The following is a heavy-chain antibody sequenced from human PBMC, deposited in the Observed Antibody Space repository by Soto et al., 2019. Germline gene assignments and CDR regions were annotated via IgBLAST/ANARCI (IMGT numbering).Heavy chain of an antibody. D-gene: IGHD3-16*01. CDR1: RGTFSNYV. Sequence: QVQLVQSGAEVKKPGSSLMVSCKTSRGTFSNYVITWVRQAPGQGLEWMGGIIPIFGTSKSAQKFQGRVTITADESTSTAYMELSSLRSEDTAVYFCARGETYLGVWGQGTTVTVSS. V-gene: IGHV1-69*01. CDR3: ARGETYLGV. J-gene: IGHJ6*02. CDR2: IIPIFGTS.